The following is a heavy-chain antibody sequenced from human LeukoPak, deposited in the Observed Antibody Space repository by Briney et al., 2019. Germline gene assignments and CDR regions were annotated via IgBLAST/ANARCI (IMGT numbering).Heavy chain of an antibody. CDR2: ISSSGTTI. V-gene: IGHV3-48*03. CDR1: GFTFSSFE. D-gene: IGHD3-10*01. Sequence: PGGSLRLSCAASGFTFSSFEMNWARQAPGKGLEWVPHISSSGTTIYDADSVKGRFTISRDNAKNSLYLQMNSLRVEDTAVYYCAKGSGSYSRYYYYYMDVWGKGTTVTVSS. J-gene: IGHJ6*03. CDR3: AKGSGSYSRYYYYYMDV.